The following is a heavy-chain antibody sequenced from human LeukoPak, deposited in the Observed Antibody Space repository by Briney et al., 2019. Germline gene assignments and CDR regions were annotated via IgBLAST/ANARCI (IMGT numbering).Heavy chain of an antibody. CDR3: ARDRKIRGVRFLDY. V-gene: IGHV3-48*01. CDR1: GFTFSSYS. CDR2: ISSSSSTI. D-gene: IGHD3-10*01. Sequence: HPGGSLRLSCAASGFTFSSYSMNWVRQAPGKGLEWVSYISSSSSTIYYADSVKGRFTISRDNAKNSLYLQMNSLRAEDTAVYYCARDRKIRGVRFLDYWGQGTLVTVSP. J-gene: IGHJ4*02.